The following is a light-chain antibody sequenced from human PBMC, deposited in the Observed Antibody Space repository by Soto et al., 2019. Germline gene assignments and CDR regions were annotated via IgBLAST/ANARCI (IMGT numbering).Light chain of an antibody. CDR2: DAS. CDR1: QDIRNY. CDR3: QQYQNLPFT. Sequence: DLQMTQSPSSLSASVGDRVTITCQASQDIRNYLNWYQQKPGKAPKLLIYDASNLETGVPSRFSGSGSGTDFTFTISSLQPEDIATYSCQQYQNLPFTFGPGTKVDI. V-gene: IGKV1-33*01. J-gene: IGKJ3*01.